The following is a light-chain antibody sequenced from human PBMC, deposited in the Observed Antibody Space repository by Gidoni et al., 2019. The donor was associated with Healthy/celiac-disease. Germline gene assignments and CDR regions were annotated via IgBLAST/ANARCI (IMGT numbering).Light chain of an antibody. J-gene: IGLJ3*02. Sequence: QSVLTQTPSASWTPGQRVTISCSGSSSNIGSNTVNWYQQLPGTAPKLLIYSNNQRPSGVPDRFSGSKSGTSASLAISGLQSEDEADYYCAAWDDSLNGSWVFGGGTKLTVL. V-gene: IGLV1-44*01. CDR2: SNN. CDR3: AAWDDSLNGSWV. CDR1: SSNIGSNT.